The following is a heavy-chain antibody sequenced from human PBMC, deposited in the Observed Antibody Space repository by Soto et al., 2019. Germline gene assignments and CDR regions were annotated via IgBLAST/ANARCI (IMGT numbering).Heavy chain of an antibody. J-gene: IGHJ5*02. CDR3: ARDPSSSTSGWFDP. CDR1: GGSISSGGYY. V-gene: IGHV4-31*03. CDR2: IFYSGSP. Sequence: SDTLSLTCTFSGGSISSGGYYWSWIRQHPGKGLEWIGYIFYSGSPYYNPPRKSRVPISVDTSKNQSSLKLRSVTAGDTAVYYCARDPSSSTSGWFDPWGQGTLVTVS. D-gene: IGHD2-2*01.